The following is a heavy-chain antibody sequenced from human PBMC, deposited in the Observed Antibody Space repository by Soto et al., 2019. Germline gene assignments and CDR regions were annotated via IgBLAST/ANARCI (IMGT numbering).Heavy chain of an antibody. Sequence: GGPLSLSCAASGFTFSSYAMSWVRQAPGKGLEWVSAISGSGGSTYYADSVKGRFAISRDNSQNTLYLQMNSLTAEDTAVYFCAKVDAYSYRTDHWGQGTLVTVS. CDR1: GFTFSSYA. J-gene: IGHJ4*02. CDR3: AKVDAYSYRTDH. CDR2: ISGSGGST. D-gene: IGHD3-16*02. V-gene: IGHV3-23*01.